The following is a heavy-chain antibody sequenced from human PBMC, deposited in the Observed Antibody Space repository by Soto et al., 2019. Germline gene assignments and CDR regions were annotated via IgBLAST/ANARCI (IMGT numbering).Heavy chain of an antibody. CDR1: GFTFSSYS. Sequence: GGSLRLSCAASGFTFSSYSISWVRQAPGKGLEWVSAISGSGGSTYYADSVKGRFTISRDNSKNTLYLQMNSLRAEDTAVYYCGKWGYMTIIEYWGQGTLLTVCS. V-gene: IGHV3-23*01. J-gene: IGHJ4*02. CDR2: ISGSGGST. CDR3: GKWGYMTIIEY. D-gene: IGHD5-18*01.